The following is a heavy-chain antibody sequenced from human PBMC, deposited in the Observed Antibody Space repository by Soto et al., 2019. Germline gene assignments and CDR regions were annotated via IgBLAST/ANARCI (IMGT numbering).Heavy chain of an antibody. D-gene: IGHD3-10*01. J-gene: IGHJ6*02. CDR3: ASEWFGAYSGMHV. V-gene: IGHV4-39*01. CDR2: IYYSGST. Sequence: PSETLSLTCTVSGGSISSSSYYWGWSRQPPGKGLEWIGSIYYSGSTYYNPSLKSRVTISVDTSKNQFSLKLSSVTAADSAVYYCASEWFGAYSGMHVWGQGTTVTVS. CDR1: GGSISSSSYY.